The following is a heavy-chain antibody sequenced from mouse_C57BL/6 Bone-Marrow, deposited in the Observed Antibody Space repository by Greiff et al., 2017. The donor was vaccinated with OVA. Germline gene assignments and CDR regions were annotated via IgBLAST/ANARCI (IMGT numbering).Heavy chain of an antibody. CDR2: ISDGGSYT. CDR1: GFTFSSYA. CDR3: ARELLRFAY. V-gene: IGHV5-4*03. J-gene: IGHJ3*01. D-gene: IGHD2-12*01. Sequence: EVKVEESGGGLVKPGGSLKLSCAASGFTFSSYAMSWVRQTPEKRLEWVATISDGGSYTYYPDNVKGRFTISRDNAKNNLYLQMSHLKSEDTAMYYCARELLRFAYWGQGTLVTVSA.